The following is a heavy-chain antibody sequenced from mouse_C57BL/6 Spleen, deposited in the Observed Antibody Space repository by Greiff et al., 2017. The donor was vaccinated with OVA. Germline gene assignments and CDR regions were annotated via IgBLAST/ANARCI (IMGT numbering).Heavy chain of an antibody. CDR1: GYAFSSSW. J-gene: IGHJ2*01. CDR2: IYPGDGDT. D-gene: IGHD1-1*01. Sequence: HVQLQQSGPELVKPGASVKISCKASGYAFSSSWMNWVKQRPGKGLEWIGRIYPGDGDTNYNGKFKGKATLTADKSSSTAYMQLSSLTSEDSAVYFCARKEGTTVVREYYFDYWGQGTTLTVSS. V-gene: IGHV1-82*01. CDR3: ARKEGTTVVREYYFDY.